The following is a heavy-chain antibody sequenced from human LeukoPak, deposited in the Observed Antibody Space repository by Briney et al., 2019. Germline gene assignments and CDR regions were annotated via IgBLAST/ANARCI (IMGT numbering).Heavy chain of an antibody. V-gene: IGHV1-8*03. Sequence: ASVEVSCKASGYTFTNYDINWVRQASGQGLEWMGWINPNSGNTGYAQKFQDRVTITRNTSINTAYMELRNLTSEDTAAYYCARYSRSWSSPLDYWGQGTLVTVSS. CDR2: INPNSGNT. J-gene: IGHJ4*02. D-gene: IGHD6-13*01. CDR3: ARYSRSWSSPLDY. CDR1: GYTFTNYD.